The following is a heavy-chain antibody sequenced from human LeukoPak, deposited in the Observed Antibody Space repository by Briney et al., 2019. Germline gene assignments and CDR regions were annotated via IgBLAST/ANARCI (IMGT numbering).Heavy chain of an antibody. CDR2: FDPENGDT. CDR1: GYTLTELS. V-gene: IGHV1-24*01. CDR3: ARGMGYYDSSGYYFPLGY. Sequence: ASVKVSCKVSGYTLTELSIHWVRQAPGKGLEWMGGFDPENGDTIYAQKLQGRVTMTTDTSTSTAYMELRSLRSDDTAVYYCARGMGYYDSSGYYFPLGYWGQGTLVTVSS. D-gene: IGHD3-22*01. J-gene: IGHJ4*02.